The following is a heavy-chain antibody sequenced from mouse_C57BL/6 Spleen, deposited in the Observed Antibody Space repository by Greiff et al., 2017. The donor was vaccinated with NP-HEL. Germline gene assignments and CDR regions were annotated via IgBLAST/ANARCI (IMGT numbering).Heavy chain of an antibody. V-gene: IGHV1-26*01. CDR3: ASYYENAMDY. Sequence: VQLQQSGPELVKPGASVKISCKASGYTFTDYYMNWVKQSHGKSLEWIGDINPNNGGTSYNQKFKGKATLTVDKSSSTAYMELRSLTSEDSAVYYCASYYENAMDYWGQGTSVTVSS. D-gene: IGHD1-1*02. CDR2: INPNNGGT. J-gene: IGHJ4*01. CDR1: GYTFTDYY.